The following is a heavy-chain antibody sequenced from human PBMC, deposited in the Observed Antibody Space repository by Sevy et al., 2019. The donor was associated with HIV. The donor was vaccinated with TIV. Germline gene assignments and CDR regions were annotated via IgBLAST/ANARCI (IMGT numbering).Heavy chain of an antibody. V-gene: IGHV1-24*01. Sequence: ASVKVSCKVSGHTLTELSMHWVRQAPGKGLEWMGGFDPEDGETVYAQNFQGRVTMTEDTCTDTAYMALSSLRSEDTAVYYCEMIDLIVEATNGFDYWGQGSLVTVSS. J-gene: IGHJ4*02. CDR2: FDPEDGET. CDR1: GHTLTELS. CDR3: EMIDLIVEATNGFDY. D-gene: IGHD1-26*01.